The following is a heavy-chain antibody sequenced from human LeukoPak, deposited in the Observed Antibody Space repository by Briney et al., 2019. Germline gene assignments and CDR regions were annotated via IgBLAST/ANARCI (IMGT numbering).Heavy chain of an antibody. V-gene: IGHV4-34*01. D-gene: IGHD1-26*01. CDR1: GGSFSGYY. J-gene: IGHJ4*02. CDR2: INHSGST. Sequence: SETLSLTCAVYGGSFSGYYWSWIRQPPGKGLEWIGEINHSGSTNYNPSLKSRVTISVDTSKNQFSLKLSSVTAADTAVYYCARLYSGSYTGRKPDYWGQGTLVTVSS. CDR3: ARLYSGSYTGRKPDY.